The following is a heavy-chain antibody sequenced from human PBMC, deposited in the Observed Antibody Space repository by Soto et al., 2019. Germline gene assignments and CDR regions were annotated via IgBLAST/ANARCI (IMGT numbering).Heavy chain of an antibody. V-gene: IGHV4-38-2*01. CDR2: IYHSGST. J-gene: IGHJ6*02. D-gene: IGHD6-13*01. CDR1: GYSIGSDYF. CDR3: ARGVGSSSWKGYYYGMDV. Sequence: PSETLSLTCAVSGYSIGSDYFWGWIRQPPGKGLEWIGSIYHSGSTYFNPSPKSRVTISVDTSKNQFSLKMSSVTATDTAVYYCARGVGSSSWKGYYYGMDVWGQGTTVT.